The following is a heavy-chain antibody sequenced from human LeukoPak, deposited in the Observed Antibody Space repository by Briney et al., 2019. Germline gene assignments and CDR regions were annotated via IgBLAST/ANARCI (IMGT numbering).Heavy chain of an antibody. CDR1: GFTFSSYA. CDR3: AATAMVTY. D-gene: IGHD5-18*01. Sequence: GGSLRLSCAASGFTFSSYAMSWVRQAPGKGLEWVSAVSGSGRSTYYADSVKGRLTISRDNSKNTLYLQMSSLRAEDTAVYYCAATAMVTYWGQGTLVTVSS. J-gene: IGHJ4*02. V-gene: IGHV3-23*01. CDR2: VSGSGRST.